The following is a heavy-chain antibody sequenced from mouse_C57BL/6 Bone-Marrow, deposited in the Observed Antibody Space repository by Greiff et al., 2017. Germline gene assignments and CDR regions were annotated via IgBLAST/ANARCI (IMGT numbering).Heavy chain of an antibody. CDR1: GYTFTSYW. CDR3: ARSGVYGSSLYWYFGV. Sequence: QVQLQQPGTELVKPGASVKLSCKASGYTFTSYWMHWVKQRPGQGLEWIGNINPNNGGSNYNEKFKNKATLTVDKSSSTTYMQLSSLTSEDSAVYFCARSGVYGSSLYWYFGVWGTGATVTVAS. J-gene: IGHJ1*03. V-gene: IGHV1-53*01. D-gene: IGHD1-1*01. CDR2: INPNNGGS.